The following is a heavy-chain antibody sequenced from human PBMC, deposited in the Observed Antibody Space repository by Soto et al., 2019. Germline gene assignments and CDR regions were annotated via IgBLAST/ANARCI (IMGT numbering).Heavy chain of an antibody. Sequence: PSETLSLTCAVSGYPISSGYYWGWIRQPPGKGLEWIGSIYHSGSTYYNPSLKSRVTISVDTSKNQFSLRLSSVTAADTAVYYCARSSGWYYFDYWGQGTLVTVSS. CDR1: GYPISSGYY. D-gene: IGHD6-19*01. CDR2: IYHSGST. J-gene: IGHJ4*02. CDR3: ARSSGWYYFDY. V-gene: IGHV4-38-2*01.